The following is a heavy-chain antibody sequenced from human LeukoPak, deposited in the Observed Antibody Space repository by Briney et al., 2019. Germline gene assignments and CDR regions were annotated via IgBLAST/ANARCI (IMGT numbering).Heavy chain of an antibody. J-gene: IGHJ3*02. CDR1: GGSISSSSYY. CDR3: ARHPSYYYAFDI. Sequence: SETLSLTCTVSGGSISSSSYYWGWIRQPPGKGLEWIGSIYYSGSTYYNPSLKSRVTISVDTSKNQFSLKLSSVTAADTAVYYCARHPSYYYAFDIWGQGTMVTVSS. D-gene: IGHD3-22*01. CDR2: IYYSGST. V-gene: IGHV4-39*01.